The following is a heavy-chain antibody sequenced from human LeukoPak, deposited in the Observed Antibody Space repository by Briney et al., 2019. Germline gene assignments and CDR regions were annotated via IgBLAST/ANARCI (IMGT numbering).Heavy chain of an antibody. CDR2: ISYDGSNK. CDR3: AKGPLRGTAAAIDY. CDR1: GSTFSSYA. Sequence: GGSLRLSCAASGSTFSSYAMHWVRQAPGKGLEWVAVISYDGSNKYYADSVKGRFTISRDNSKNTLYLQMNSLRAEDTAVYYCAKGPLRGTAAAIDYWGQGTLVTVSS. J-gene: IGHJ4*02. V-gene: IGHV3-30-3*01. D-gene: IGHD2-2*01.